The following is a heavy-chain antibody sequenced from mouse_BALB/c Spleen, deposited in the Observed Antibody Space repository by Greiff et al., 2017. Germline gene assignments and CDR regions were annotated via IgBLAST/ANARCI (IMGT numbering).Heavy chain of an antibody. J-gene: IGHJ4*01. V-gene: IGHV5-4*02. CDR3: ARDEVRGAMDY. CDR2: ISDGGSYT. Sequence: EVQVVESGGGLVKPGGSLKLSCAASGFTFSDYYMYWVRQTPEKRLEWVATISDGGSYTYYPDSVKGRFTISRDNAKNNLYLQMSSLKSEDTAMYYCARDEVRGAMDYWGQGTSVTVSS. CDR1: GFTFSDYY. D-gene: IGHD2-14*01.